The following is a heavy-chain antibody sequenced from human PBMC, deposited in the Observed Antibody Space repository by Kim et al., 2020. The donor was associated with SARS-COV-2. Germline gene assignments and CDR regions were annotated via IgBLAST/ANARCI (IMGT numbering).Heavy chain of an antibody. J-gene: IGHJ4*02. V-gene: IGHV3-7*03. D-gene: IGHD1-26*01. CDR2: ER. Sequence: ERYYAASVKGRSTISRDNSKNLVYLQMDSLRVEDTAVYYCARELSGSYSDYWGQGTRVTVSS. CDR3: ARELSGSYSDY.